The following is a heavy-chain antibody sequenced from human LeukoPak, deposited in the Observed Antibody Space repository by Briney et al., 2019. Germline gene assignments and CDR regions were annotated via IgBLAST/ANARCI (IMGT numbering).Heavy chain of an antibody. CDR2: ISYDGSNK. CDR3: ATYSSSWHKIDY. Sequence: PGGSLRLSCAASGFTFSNYWMHWVRQAPGKGLEWVAVISYDGSNKYYADSVKGRFTISRDNSKNTLYLQMNSLRAEDTAVYYCATYSSSWHKIDYWGQGTLVTVSS. D-gene: IGHD6-13*01. V-gene: IGHV3-30*03. J-gene: IGHJ4*02. CDR1: GFTFSNYW.